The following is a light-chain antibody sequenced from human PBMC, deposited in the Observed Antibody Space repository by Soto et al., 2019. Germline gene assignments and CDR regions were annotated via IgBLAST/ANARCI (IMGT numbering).Light chain of an antibody. CDR1: QSISRW. CDR3: QQYNTYLS. V-gene: IGKV1-5*01. J-gene: IGKJ1*01. CDR2: HAS. Sequence: IQLPPSPSSLSASVGDRVTISCRASQSISRWLAWYQQKPGKAPTLLIYHASSLESGVPSRFSGSGSGTEFTLTISSLQPDDVATYYCQQYNTYLSFGQGTKVDIK.